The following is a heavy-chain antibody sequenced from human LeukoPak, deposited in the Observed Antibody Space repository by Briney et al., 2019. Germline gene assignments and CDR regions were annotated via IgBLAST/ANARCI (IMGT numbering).Heavy chain of an antibody. J-gene: IGHJ4*02. CDR2: ISGSGGST. Sequence: GGSLRLSCAASGFTFSSYAMSWVRQAPGKGLEWVSAISGSGGSTYYADSVKGRFTISRDNSKNTLYLQMNSVRAEDTAVYYCARAPRGYSYGALFDYWGQGTLVTVSS. CDR1: GFTFSSYA. D-gene: IGHD5-18*01. CDR3: ARAPRGYSYGALFDY. V-gene: IGHV3-23*01.